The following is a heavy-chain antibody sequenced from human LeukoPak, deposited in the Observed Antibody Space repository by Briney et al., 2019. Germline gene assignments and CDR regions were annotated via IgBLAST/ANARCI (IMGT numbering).Heavy chain of an antibody. V-gene: IGHV4-59*01. Sequence: SETLSLTCTVSGGSISSYYWSWIRQPPGKGLEWIGYIYYSGGTNYNPSLKSRVTISVDTSKNQFSLKLSSVTAADTAVYYCAREGLGGTDAFDIWGQGTMVTVSS. CDR1: GGSISSYY. CDR2: IYYSGGT. J-gene: IGHJ3*02. D-gene: IGHD1-1*01. CDR3: AREGLGGTDAFDI.